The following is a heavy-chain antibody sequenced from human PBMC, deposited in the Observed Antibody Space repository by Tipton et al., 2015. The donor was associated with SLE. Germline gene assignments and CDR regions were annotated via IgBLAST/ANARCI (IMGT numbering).Heavy chain of an antibody. D-gene: IGHD1-26*01. CDR3: WRGGGSLPDGFDI. CDR1: GGSISSYY. Sequence: TLSLTCTVSGGSISSYYWSWVRQPPGKGLEWIGYIFYSVSSNYNPSHSQGMFTISVDTSKNQFSLKLSSVTAADTAVYYCWRGGGSLPDGFDILGQGTMVTGSS. CDR2: IFYSVSS. V-gene: IGHV4-59*01. J-gene: IGHJ3*02.